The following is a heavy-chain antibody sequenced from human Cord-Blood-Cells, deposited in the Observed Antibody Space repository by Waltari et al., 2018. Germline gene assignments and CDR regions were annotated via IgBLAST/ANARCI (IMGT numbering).Heavy chain of an antibody. V-gene: IGHV1-69*01. CDR1: GGTFSSYA. CDR2: IITIFSRA. Sequence: VQLVQSGAEVKKPGSSVKVSCKASGGTFSSYAISWVRQAPGEGLEWMGGIITIFSRANHAQKFKGRVTITADESTSTAYMELSSLRSEDTAVYYCARYQFGELLSRYFDLWGRGTLVTVSS. D-gene: IGHD3-10*01. J-gene: IGHJ2*01. CDR3: ARYQFGELLSRYFDL.